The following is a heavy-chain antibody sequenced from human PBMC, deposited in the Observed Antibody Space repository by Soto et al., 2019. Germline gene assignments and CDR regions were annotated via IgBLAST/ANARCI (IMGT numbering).Heavy chain of an antibody. CDR2: ISGSGDTT. J-gene: IGHJ6*02. V-gene: IGHV3-23*01. Sequence: PGGSLRLSCPASGFTFSSFAVSWVRQAPGKGLEWVSAISGSGDTTYYADSVKGRFTISRDNSMNTLYLQMNGLRAEDTAVYYCAKFGEDILTGYYYYYYYGMDVWGQGTTVTVSS. CDR1: GFTFSSFA. D-gene: IGHD3-9*01. CDR3: AKFGEDILTGYYYYYYYGMDV.